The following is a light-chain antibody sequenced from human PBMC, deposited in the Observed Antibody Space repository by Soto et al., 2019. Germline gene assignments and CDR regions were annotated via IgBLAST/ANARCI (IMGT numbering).Light chain of an antibody. CDR2: EVS. J-gene: IGLJ1*01. Sequence: QSVLTQPASVSGSPGQSITISRTGTSSDLAGYKYVTWYQQSPGKAPKVLIYEVSNRFSGVSNRFSGSKSGNTASLTISGLQAEDEAYYFCSSYTSSNNYVFGSGTKVTV. CDR1: SSDLAGYKY. CDR3: SSYTSSNNYV. V-gene: IGLV2-14*01.